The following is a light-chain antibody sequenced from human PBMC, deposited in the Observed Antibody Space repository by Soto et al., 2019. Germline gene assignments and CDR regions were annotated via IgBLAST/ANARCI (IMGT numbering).Light chain of an antibody. V-gene: IGKV3-15*01. CDR3: QQYNNWPTWP. J-gene: IGKJ1*01. CDR1: QSVSSN. Sequence: EIVMTQSPATLSVSPGERATLSCRASQSVSSNLAWYQQKPGQAPRLLIYGASTRATGIPARFSGSGSGTEFTLTISSLQSEDFAVYYCQQYNNWPTWPFGHGTKVEIK. CDR2: GAS.